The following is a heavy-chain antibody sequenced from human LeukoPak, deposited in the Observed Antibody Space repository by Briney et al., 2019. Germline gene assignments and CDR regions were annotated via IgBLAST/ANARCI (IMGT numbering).Heavy chain of an antibody. V-gene: IGHV3-64*01. J-gene: IGHJ4*02. CDR3: TRGGSTSSYYWDD. CDR2: ISSNGGST. CDR1: GFTFSSYA. D-gene: IGHD6-13*01. Sequence: GGSLRLSCAASGFTFSSYAMHWVCQAPGKGLEYVSAISSNGGSTYYANSVKGRFTISRDNAKSSLYLQMNSLRVEDTAVYYCTRGGSTSSYYWDDWGQGTLVTVSS.